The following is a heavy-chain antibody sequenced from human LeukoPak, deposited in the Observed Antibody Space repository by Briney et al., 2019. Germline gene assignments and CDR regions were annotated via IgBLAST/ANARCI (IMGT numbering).Heavy chain of an antibody. D-gene: IGHD3-9*01. CDR2: ISGSGDTT. Sequence: GGSLRLSCVASGFTFTNYAISWVRQAPGKGLEWVSGISGSGDTTYYADSVKGRFTISRDNSKNTLYLQMNSLRAEDTAVYYCAKVRYVGYYFDYWGQGTLATVSS. V-gene: IGHV3-23*01. J-gene: IGHJ4*02. CDR1: GFTFTNYA. CDR3: AKVRYVGYYFDY.